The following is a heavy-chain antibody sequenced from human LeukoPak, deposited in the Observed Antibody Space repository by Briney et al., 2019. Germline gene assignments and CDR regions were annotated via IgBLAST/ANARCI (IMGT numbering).Heavy chain of an antibody. CDR3: ASASQWRAKSRPDK. CDR1: RFTFSSYA. CDR2: ISYDGSNK. Sequence: GGSLRLSCTASRFTFSSYAMHWVRQAPGKGLEWVAAISYDGSNKYYADSVKGRFTISRDNSKNTLYLQMNSLRAEDTAVYYCASASQWRAKSRPDKWGQGTLVTLSS. D-gene: IGHD6-19*01. V-gene: IGHV3-30-3*01. J-gene: IGHJ4*02.